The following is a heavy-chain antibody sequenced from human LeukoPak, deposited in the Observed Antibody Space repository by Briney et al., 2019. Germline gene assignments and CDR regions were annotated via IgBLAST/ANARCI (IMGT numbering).Heavy chain of an antibody. D-gene: IGHD1-7*01. CDR3: VSGANNWNYRSYFDF. CDR1: GFTFTNYG. V-gene: IGHV3-33*01. J-gene: IGHJ4*02. CDR2: VWYDGTTK. Sequence: GGSLRLSCATSGFTFTNYGMHWVRQAPGKGLEWVAVVWYDGTTKYYADSVKGRFTISRDNSKNTLYLQMNDLRAEDTAIYYCVSGANNWNYRSYFDFWGQGTLVTVSS.